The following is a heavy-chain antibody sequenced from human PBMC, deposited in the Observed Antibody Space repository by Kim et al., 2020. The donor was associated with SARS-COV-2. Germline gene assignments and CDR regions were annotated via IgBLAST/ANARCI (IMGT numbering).Heavy chain of an antibody. J-gene: IGHJ4*02. CDR3: ARGDSYYYLP. V-gene: IGHV3-48*02. CDR1: GFTFSSYS. D-gene: IGHD3-10*01. CDR2: ISGTSTTI. Sequence: GGSLRLSCAASGFTFSSYSMNWVRQAPGKGLEWVSHISGTSTTIYYADSVKGRFTISRDNAKNSLYLQMDSLRDEDTAVYFCARGDSYYYLPWGQGTLVTVSS.